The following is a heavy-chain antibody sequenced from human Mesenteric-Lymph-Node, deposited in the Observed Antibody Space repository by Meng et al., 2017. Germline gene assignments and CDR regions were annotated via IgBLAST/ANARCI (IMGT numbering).Heavy chain of an antibody. Sequence: GGSLRLSCAASEFTFSDFAMSWVRQAPGKGLEWVSVISGSSRTYYADSVKGRFTISRDNSKNMVYLQMNSLTADDTAVYYCAKGVATAVFWGGDDYFYGMDVWGQGTTVTVSS. D-gene: IGHD2-21*02. V-gene: IGHV3-23*01. CDR3: AKGVATAVFWGGDDYFYGMDV. CDR2: ISGSSRT. J-gene: IGHJ6*02. CDR1: EFTFSDFA.